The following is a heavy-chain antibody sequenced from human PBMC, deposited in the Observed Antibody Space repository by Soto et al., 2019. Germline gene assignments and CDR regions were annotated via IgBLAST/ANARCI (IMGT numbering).Heavy chain of an antibody. CDR1: GFTFSGSA. CDR3: TSQYDFWSGSPKSYYYGMDV. CDR2: IRSKANSYAT. J-gene: IGHJ6*02. V-gene: IGHV3-73*01. D-gene: IGHD3-3*01. Sequence: QPGGSLRLSCAASGFTFSGSAMHWVRQASGKGLEWVGRIRSKANSYATAYAASVKGRFTISRDDSKNTAYLQMNSLKTEDTAVYYCTSQYDFWSGSPKSYYYGMDVWGQGTTVTVSS.